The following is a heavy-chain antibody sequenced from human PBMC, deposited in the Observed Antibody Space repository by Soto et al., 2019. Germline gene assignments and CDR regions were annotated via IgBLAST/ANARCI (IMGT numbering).Heavy chain of an antibody. Sequence: GGSLILSCTASGFTFRSYSMNWVRQAPGKGLEWVSSISSSSSYIYYADSVKGRFTISRDNAKNSLYLQMNSLRAEDTAVYYCAREYYYDSSGYPLRAFDIWGQGTMVSVSS. CDR3: AREYYYDSSGYPLRAFDI. CDR2: ISSSSSYI. J-gene: IGHJ3*02. D-gene: IGHD3-22*01. V-gene: IGHV3-21*01. CDR1: GFTFRSYS.